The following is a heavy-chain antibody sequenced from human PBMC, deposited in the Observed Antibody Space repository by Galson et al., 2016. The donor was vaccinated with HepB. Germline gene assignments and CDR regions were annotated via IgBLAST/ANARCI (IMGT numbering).Heavy chain of an antibody. CDR1: GFTFSSYW. Sequence: LRLSCAASGFTFSSYWMNWVRQAPGKGLEWVATIKQDGRTFHADSVKGRFTISRDISKNTVYLQMSSLIAEDTAVYYCAAAAAANDIDYCGQGTQVTVSS. V-gene: IGHV3-7*03. CDR2: IKQDGRT. CDR3: AAAAAANDIDY. D-gene: IGHD6-13*01. J-gene: IGHJ4*02.